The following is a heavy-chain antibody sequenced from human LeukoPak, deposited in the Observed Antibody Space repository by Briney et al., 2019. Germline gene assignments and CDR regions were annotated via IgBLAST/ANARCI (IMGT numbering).Heavy chain of an antibody. J-gene: IGHJ6*02. CDR2: ISGSGGST. D-gene: IGHD6-6*01. CDR1: GFTFSSYA. V-gene: IGHV3-23*01. CDR3: ANEKPDCSSSQAYYYYGMDV. Sequence: GGSLRLSCAASGFTFSSYAMSWVRQAPGKGLEWVSAISGSGGSTYYADSVKGRFTISRDNSKNTLYLQMNSLRAEDTAVYYCANEKPDCSSSQAYYYYGMDVWGQGTTVTVSS.